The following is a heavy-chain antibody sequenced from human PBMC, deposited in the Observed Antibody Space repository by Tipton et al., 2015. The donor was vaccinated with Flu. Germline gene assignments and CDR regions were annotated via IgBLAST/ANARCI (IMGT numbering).Heavy chain of an antibody. Sequence: SLRLSCAASGFTFSSYAMSWVRQAPGKGLEWVSAISGSGGSTYYADSVKGRFTISRDNSKNTLYLQMNSLRAEDTAVYYCANPGHAVGLGHYWGQGTLVTVSS. CDR3: ANPGHAVGLGHY. CDR2: ISGSGGST. J-gene: IGHJ4*02. V-gene: IGHV3-23*01. D-gene: IGHD6-19*01. CDR1: GFTFSSYA.